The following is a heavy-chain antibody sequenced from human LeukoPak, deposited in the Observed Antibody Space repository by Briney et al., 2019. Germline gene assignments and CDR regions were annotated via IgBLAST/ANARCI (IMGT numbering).Heavy chain of an antibody. CDR1: GFTVSSNY. CDR2: IYSGGST. D-gene: IGHD5-18*01. V-gene: IGHV3-53*01. Sequence: PGGSLRLSCAASGFTVSSNYMSWVRQAPGKGLEWVSVIYSGGSTYYADSVKGRFTISRDNAKNSLYLQMNSLRAEDTAVYYCARARGGYSYGYSFDYWGQGTLVTVSS. CDR3: ARARGGYSYGYSFDY. J-gene: IGHJ4*02.